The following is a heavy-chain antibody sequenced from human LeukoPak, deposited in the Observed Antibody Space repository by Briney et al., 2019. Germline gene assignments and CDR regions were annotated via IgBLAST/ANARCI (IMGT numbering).Heavy chain of an antibody. D-gene: IGHD3-10*01. Sequence: EASVKVSCKASGYTFTGYYMHWVRQAPGQGLEWMGWINPNSGGTNYAQKFQGRVTMTRDTSISTAYMELSRLRSDDTAVYYCTRDKRGSRVAFDIWGQGTMVTVSS. CDR3: TRDKRGSRVAFDI. CDR1: GYTFTGYY. J-gene: IGHJ3*02. CDR2: INPNSGGT. V-gene: IGHV1-2*02.